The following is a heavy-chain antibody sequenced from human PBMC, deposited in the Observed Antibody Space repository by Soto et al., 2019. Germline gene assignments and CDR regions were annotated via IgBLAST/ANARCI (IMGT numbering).Heavy chain of an antibody. CDR2: ISSSSSTI. CDR3: AREKPSYHIVPDAFDI. V-gene: IGHV3-48*01. CDR1: GFTFSSYS. D-gene: IGHD2-8*01. J-gene: IGHJ3*02. Sequence: GGSLRLSCAASGFTFSSYSMNWVRQAPGKGLEWVSYISSSSSTIYYADSVKGRFTISRDNAKNSLYLQMNSLRAEDTAVYYCAREKPSYHIVPDAFDIWGQGTMVTVSS.